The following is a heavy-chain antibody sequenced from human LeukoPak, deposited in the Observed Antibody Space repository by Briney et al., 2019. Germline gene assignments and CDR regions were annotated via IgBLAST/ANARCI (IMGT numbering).Heavy chain of an antibody. V-gene: IGHV4-34*01. CDR2: INRSGST. CDR3: ARDPVSGLDY. CDR1: GGSFSGYY. Sequence: PSETLSLTCAVYGGSFSGYYWSWIRQPPGKGPEWIGEINRSGSTNYNPSLKSRVTISVDTSKNQFSLKLSSVTAADTAVYYCARDPVSGLDYWGQGTLVTVSS. J-gene: IGHJ4*02. D-gene: IGHD6-19*01.